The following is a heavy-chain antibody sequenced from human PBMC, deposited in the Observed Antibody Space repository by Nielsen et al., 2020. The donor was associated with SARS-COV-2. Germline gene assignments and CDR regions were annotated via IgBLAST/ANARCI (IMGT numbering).Heavy chain of an antibody. Sequence: GGSLRLSCAPSGFIFSYSPMTWVRQAPGKGLEWVATIKPDGGDRFYVDSVKGRFTISRDNTKNSLSLQMNSLRADDTAVYYCAVGPLEYWGQGTVVTVSS. J-gene: IGHJ4*02. V-gene: IGHV3-7*01. CDR1: GFIFSYSP. D-gene: IGHD3-10*01. CDR3: AVGPLEY. CDR2: IKPDGGDR.